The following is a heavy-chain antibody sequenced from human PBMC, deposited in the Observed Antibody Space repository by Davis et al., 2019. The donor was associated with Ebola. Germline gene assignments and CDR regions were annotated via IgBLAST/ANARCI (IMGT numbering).Heavy chain of an antibody. J-gene: IGHJ3*01. D-gene: IGHD2-2*02. CDR2: FNPNTGGT. V-gene: IGHV1-2*02. CDR3: ATELKGGYCSGAGCFTIDAFDV. Sequence: ASVKVSCKASGYTFTGYYLSWVRQAPGQGLEWMGWFNPNTGGTHYAQNFQGRVTMTRDTSISTAYMELTGLRSDDTAVYYCATELKGGYCSGAGCFTIDAFDVWGQGTMVTVSS. CDR1: GYTFTGYY.